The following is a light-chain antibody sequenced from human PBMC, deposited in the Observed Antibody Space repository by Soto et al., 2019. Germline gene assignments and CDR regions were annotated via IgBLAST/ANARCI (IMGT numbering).Light chain of an antibody. CDR1: GSDVGCYDF. Sequence: QSALTQPASVSGSPGQSITISCTGTGSDVGCYDFVSWYQQHPGKALKLLIYEVSRRPSSFSNRFSGSKSANTASLTISELQAEDAADYYCLSYSSTSTLYVFGTGTKVTVL. CDR3: LSYSSTSTLYV. CDR2: EVS. V-gene: IGLV2-14*01. J-gene: IGLJ1*01.